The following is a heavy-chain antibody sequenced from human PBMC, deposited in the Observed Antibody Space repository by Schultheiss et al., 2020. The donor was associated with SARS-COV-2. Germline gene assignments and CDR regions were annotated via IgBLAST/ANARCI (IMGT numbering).Heavy chain of an antibody. J-gene: IGHJ6*02. CDR3: ARVEGAVVPRNYYYYGMDV. D-gene: IGHD4/OR15-4a*01. CDR2: INPNSGGT. V-gene: IGHV1-2*02. CDR1: GYTFTGYY. Sequence: ASVKVSCKASGYTFTGYYMHWVRQAPGQGLEWMGWINPNSGGTGYAQKFQGRVTITRDTSASTAYMELSSLRSEDTAVYYCARVEGAVVPRNYYYYGMDVWGQGTTVTVSS.